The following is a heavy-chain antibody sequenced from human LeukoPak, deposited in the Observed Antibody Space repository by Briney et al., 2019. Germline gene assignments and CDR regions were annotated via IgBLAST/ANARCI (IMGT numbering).Heavy chain of an antibody. D-gene: IGHD3-10*01. CDR1: GFTFSSYG. CDR3: ARSHYGSGSYVFDY. V-gene: IGHV3-30*03. J-gene: IGHJ4*02. CDR2: ISYDGSNK. Sequence: GRSLRLSCAASGFTFSSYGMHWVRQAPGKGLEWVAVISYDGSNKYYADSVKGRFTISRDNSKNTLYLQMNSLRAEDTAVYYCARSHYGSGSYVFDYWGQGTLVIVSS.